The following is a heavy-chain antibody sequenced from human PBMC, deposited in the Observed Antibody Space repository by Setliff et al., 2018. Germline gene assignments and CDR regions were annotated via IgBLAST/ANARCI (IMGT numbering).Heavy chain of an antibody. CDR2: ISRSGTAI. Sequence: QPGGSLRLSCAASGFPLSNYEMNWVRQAPGKGLEWVSSISRSGTAIYYAESVKGRFTISRDTAKNSLFLQMNSLRAEDTAVYYCARNYDSSGLYFDVWGQGTRVTVS. V-gene: IGHV3-48*03. J-gene: IGHJ3*01. D-gene: IGHD3-22*01. CDR1: GFPLSNYE. CDR3: ARNYDSSGLYFDV.